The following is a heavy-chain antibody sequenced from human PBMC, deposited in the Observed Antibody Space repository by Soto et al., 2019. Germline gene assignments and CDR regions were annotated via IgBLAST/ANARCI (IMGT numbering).Heavy chain of an antibody. CDR1: GGSISSSRSY. CDR3: ARRHNESDWGSYFGH. V-gene: IGHV4-39*01. J-gene: IGHJ4*02. D-gene: IGHD3-16*01. CDR2: IYSSGSS. Sequence: PSETLSLTCTVSGGSISSSRSYWVWIRQPPGKGLEWIGSIYSSGSSYYNPSLKSRVSISVDTSKNQFSLKLSSVTAADTAVYYCARRHNESDWGSYFGHWGQGTLVTVSS.